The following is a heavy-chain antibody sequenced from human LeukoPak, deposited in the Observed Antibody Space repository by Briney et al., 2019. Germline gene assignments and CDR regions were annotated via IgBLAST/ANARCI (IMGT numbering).Heavy chain of an antibody. D-gene: IGHD5-18*01. J-gene: IGHJ3*02. CDR3: ARDYLMGGVDTAIVIAFDI. Sequence: GGSLRLSCAASGFTSSSYSMNWVRQAPGKGLEWVSSISSSSSYIYYADSVKGRFTISRDNAKNSLYLQMNSLRAEDTAVYFCARDYLMGGVDTAIVIAFDIWGQGTMVTVSS. CDR1: GFTSSSYS. V-gene: IGHV3-21*01. CDR2: ISSSSSYI.